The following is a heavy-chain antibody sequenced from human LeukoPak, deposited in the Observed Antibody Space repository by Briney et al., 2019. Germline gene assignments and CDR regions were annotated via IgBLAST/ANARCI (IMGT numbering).Heavy chain of an antibody. V-gene: IGHV1-69*04. Sequence: SVKVSCKASGGTFTSYAISWVRQAPGQGLEWMGRIIPILGMANYAQKFQGRVTITADKSTSTAYMELSSLRSEDTAVYYCAGDSVAAAGRGYSQFDYWGQGTLVTVSS. D-gene: IGHD6-13*01. CDR2: IIPILGMA. CDR3: AGDSVAAAGRGYSQFDY. CDR1: GGTFTSYA. J-gene: IGHJ4*02.